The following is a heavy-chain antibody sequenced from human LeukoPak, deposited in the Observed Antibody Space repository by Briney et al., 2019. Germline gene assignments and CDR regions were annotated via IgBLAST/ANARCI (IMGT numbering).Heavy chain of an antibody. CDR2: IYYSGST. J-gene: IGHJ3*02. V-gene: IGHV4-59*12. D-gene: IGHD3-9*01. CDR3: ARLWNYDILTGYYKSAFDI. Sequence: SETLSLTCTVSGGSISSYYWSWIRQPPGKGLEWIAYIYYSGSTNYNPSLKSRVTISVDTSKNQFSLKLSSVTAADTAVYYCARLWNYDILTGYYKSAFDIWGQGTMVTVSS. CDR1: GGSISSYY.